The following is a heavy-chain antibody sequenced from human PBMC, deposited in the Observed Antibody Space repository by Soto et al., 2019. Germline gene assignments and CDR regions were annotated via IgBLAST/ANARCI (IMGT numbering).Heavy chain of an antibody. CDR1: GGTFNSYS. D-gene: IGHD6-13*01. CDR3: ARAAVLTFTRFYDVDV. V-gene: IGHV1-69*18. Sequence: QVQLVQSGAEVKTPGSSVKVSCEASGGTFNSYSINWVRQAPGQGLEWMGRIIPMFGTTDYAQRFQGRVTFTADESTNTASMEVTNLTSEDTAVYYCARAAVLTFTRFYDVDVWGQGTTFTVSS. J-gene: IGHJ6*02. CDR2: IIPMFGTT.